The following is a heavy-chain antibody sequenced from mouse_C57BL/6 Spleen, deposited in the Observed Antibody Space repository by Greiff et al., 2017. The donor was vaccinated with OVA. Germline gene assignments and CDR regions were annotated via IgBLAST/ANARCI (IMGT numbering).Heavy chain of an antibody. CDR1: GFSLTSYG. CDR3: ARKNYYGSSNAMDY. CDR2: IWSGGST. J-gene: IGHJ4*01. V-gene: IGHV2-2*01. D-gene: IGHD1-1*01. Sequence: VKLQESGPGLVQPSQSLSITCTVSGFSLTSYGVHWVRQSPGKGLEWLGVIWSGGSTDYNAAFISRLSISKDNSKSQVFFKMNRRQADDTAINYCARKNYYGSSNAMDYWGQGTSVTVSS.